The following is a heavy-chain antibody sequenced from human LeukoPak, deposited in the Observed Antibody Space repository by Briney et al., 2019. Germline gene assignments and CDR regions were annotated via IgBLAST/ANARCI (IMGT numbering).Heavy chain of an antibody. Sequence: GGSLRLSCAASGFTFSSYAMSWVRQAPGKGLEWVSGISGSGGSTYYADSVKGRFTISRDNSKNTLYLQMNSLRAEDTALYYCAKPGEASNYYFDYWGQGALVTVSS. V-gene: IGHV3-23*01. D-gene: IGHD2-21*01. CDR2: ISGSGGST. CDR3: AKPGEASNYYFDY. J-gene: IGHJ4*02. CDR1: GFTFSSYA.